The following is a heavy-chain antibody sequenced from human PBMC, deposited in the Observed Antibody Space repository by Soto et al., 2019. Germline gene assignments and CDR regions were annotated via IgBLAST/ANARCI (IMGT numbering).Heavy chain of an antibody. Sequence: QLQLQESGPGLLKPSETLSLTCTVSGGSMSTSYYWGWIRQPPGKGLEWIGSIYYSGSTYYNPSLKNRVTISVNTSKNQFSLKLTSVTAADTSVYYCATLWFGEADYWGQGTLVTVSS. D-gene: IGHD3-10*01. CDR3: ATLWFGEADY. J-gene: IGHJ4*02. V-gene: IGHV4-39*01. CDR2: IYYSGST. CDR1: GGSMSTSYY.